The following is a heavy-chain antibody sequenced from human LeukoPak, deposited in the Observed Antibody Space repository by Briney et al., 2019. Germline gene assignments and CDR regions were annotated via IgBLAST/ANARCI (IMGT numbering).Heavy chain of an antibody. J-gene: IGHJ3*02. V-gene: IGHV4-61*02. CDR2: IYTSGST. Sequence: SQTLSLTCTVSGGSISSGSYYWSWIRQPAGKGLEWIGRIYTSGSTNYNPSLKSRVTISVDTSKNQFSLKLSSVTAADTAVYYCARDGSIVATISTSDAFDIWGQGTMVTVSS. CDR1: GGSISSGSYY. CDR3: ARDGSIVATISTSDAFDI. D-gene: IGHD5-12*01.